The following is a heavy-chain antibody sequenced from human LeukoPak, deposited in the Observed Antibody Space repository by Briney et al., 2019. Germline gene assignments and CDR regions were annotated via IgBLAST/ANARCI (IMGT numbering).Heavy chain of an antibody. D-gene: IGHD2-8*01. V-gene: IGHV4-4*07. CDR3: ARGYCTHEICQVFPC. J-gene: IGHJ4*02. Sequence: SETLSLTCTVSGGSISSYYWSWIRQPAGKGLEWIGRIYTSGSTNYNPSLKSRVTMSLDTSKNQFSLNLNPVTAADTGVYYCARGYCTHEICQVFPCWGQGTLVTVSS. CDR1: GGSISSYY. CDR2: IYTSGST.